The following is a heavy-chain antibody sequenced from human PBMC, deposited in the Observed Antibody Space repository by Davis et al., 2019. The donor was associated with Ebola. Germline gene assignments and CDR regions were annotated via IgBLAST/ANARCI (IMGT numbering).Heavy chain of an antibody. J-gene: IGHJ3*02. CDR1: GYRFISSY. V-gene: IGHV1-46*01. Sequence: ASVQVSCKASGYRFISSYMHWVRQAPGQGLAWMGIISPITGGTSYAQNFQVRVNMTRDTSTSTVYMELISLRPEDTADYYCAGEGGRYYDSSGYVFDIWGQGTMVKVSS. CDR2: ISPITGGT. CDR3: AGEGGRYYDSSGYVFDI. D-gene: IGHD3-22*01.